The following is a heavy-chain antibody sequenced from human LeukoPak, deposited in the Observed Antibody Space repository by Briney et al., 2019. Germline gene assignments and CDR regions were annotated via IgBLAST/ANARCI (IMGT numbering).Heavy chain of an antibody. CDR1: GGSISSSSYY. V-gene: IGHV4-39*07. Sequence: PSETLSLTCTVSGGSISSSSYYRGWIRQPPGKGLEWIGSIYYSGSTYYNPSLKSRVTISVDTSKNQFSLKLSSVTAADTAVYYCARDPNDYGDYDPGKTNDYWGQGTLVTVSS. CDR2: IYYSGST. D-gene: IGHD4-17*01. CDR3: ARDPNDYGDYDPGKTNDY. J-gene: IGHJ4*02.